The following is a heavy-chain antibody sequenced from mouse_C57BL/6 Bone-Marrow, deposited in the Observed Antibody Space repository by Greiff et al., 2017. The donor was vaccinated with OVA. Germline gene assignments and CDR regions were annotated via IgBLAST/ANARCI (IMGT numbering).Heavy chain of an antibody. J-gene: IGHJ1*03. V-gene: IGHV1-26*01. Sequence: EVQLQQSGPELVKPGASVKISCKASGYTFTDYYMNWVKQSHGKSLEWIGDINPNNGGTSYNQKFKGKATLTVDKSSSTAYMELRSLTSEDSAVYYCARLGGRGYFDVWGTGTTVTVSS. CDR2: INPNNGGT. D-gene: IGHD1-1*01. CDR3: ARLGGRGYFDV. CDR1: GYTFTDYY.